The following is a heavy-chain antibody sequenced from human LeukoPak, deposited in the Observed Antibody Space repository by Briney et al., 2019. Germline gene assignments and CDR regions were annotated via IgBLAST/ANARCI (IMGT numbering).Heavy chain of an antibody. CDR3: AGDRTLYSSGWQLDY. D-gene: IGHD6-19*01. Sequence: ASAKVSCKASGYTFTGYYMHWVRQAPGQGLEWMGRINPNSGGTNYAQKFQGRVTMTRDTSISTAYMELSRLRSDDTAVYYCAGDRTLYSSGWQLDYWGQGTLVTVSS. CDR1: GYTFTGYY. V-gene: IGHV1-2*06. J-gene: IGHJ4*02. CDR2: INPNSGGT.